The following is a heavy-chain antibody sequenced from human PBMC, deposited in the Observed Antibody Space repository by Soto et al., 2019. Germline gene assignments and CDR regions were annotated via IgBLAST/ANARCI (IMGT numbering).Heavy chain of an antibody. J-gene: IGHJ4*02. CDR3: ARVRSSGWYFDY. CDR2: ISSSSSAL. Sequence: LRLSCAASGFTFITYSMNWVRQAPGKGLEWVSYISSSSSALYYADSVKGRFTISRDNAKNSLYLQMNSLRDEDTAVYYCARVRSSGWYFDYWGQGTLVTVSS. V-gene: IGHV3-48*02. CDR1: GFTFITYS. D-gene: IGHD6-19*01.